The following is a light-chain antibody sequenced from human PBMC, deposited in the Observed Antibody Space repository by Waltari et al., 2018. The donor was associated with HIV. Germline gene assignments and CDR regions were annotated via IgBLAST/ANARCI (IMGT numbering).Light chain of an antibody. CDR2: DDD. CDR1: SSNVGASY. J-gene: IGLJ2*01. Sequence: QSVLTQPPSVSAAPGQKVTISCSGGSSNVGASYVSWYQQLPGTAPKLLIYDDDKRPSGLPDRFSGSKCGTSATLGITGRQTGDEADYYCGTWDNRLTTVVFGGGTKLTVL. CDR3: GTWDNRLTTVV. V-gene: IGLV1-51*01.